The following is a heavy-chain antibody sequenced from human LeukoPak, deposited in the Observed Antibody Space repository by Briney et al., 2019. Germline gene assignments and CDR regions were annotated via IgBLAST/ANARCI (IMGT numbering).Heavy chain of an antibody. Sequence: SETLSLTCTVSGGSISSYYWSWIRQPPGKGLEWIGYIYYSGSTNYSPSLKSRVTISVDTSKNQFSLKLSSVTAADTAVYYCASSITMIVVVTPGDYWGQGTLVTVSS. V-gene: IGHV4-59*08. CDR2: IYYSGST. J-gene: IGHJ4*02. D-gene: IGHD3-22*01. CDR3: ASSITMIVVVTPGDY. CDR1: GGSISSYY.